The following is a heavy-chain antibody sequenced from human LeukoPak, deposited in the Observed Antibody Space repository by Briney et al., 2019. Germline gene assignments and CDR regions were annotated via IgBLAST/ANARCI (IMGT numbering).Heavy chain of an antibody. D-gene: IGHD3-10*01. CDR1: GFTFSSYS. V-gene: IGHV3-21*01. CDR2: ISSSSSYI. CDR3: ARETPRGGRYYFDY. J-gene: IGHJ4*02. Sequence: GGSLRLSCAASGFTFSSYSMNWVRQAPGKGLEWVSSISSSSSYIYYADSVKGRFTISRDNAKNTLYLQMNSLRAEDTALYYCARETPRGGRYYFDYWGQGALVTVSS.